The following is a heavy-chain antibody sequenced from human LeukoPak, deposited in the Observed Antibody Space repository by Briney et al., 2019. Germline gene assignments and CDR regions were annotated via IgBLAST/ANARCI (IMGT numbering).Heavy chain of an antibody. CDR1: GFTFSSYG. J-gene: IGHJ4*02. CDR2: IWYDGSNK. D-gene: IGHD2-2*01. CDR3: ARARKYCSSNSCYFDY. V-gene: IGHV3-33*01. Sequence: GGSLRLSCAASGFTFSSYGMHWVRQAPGKGLEWVAVIWYDGSNKYYADSVKGRFTISRDNSKNTLYLQMNSLRAEDTAVYYCARARKYCSSNSCYFDYWGQGTLVTVSS.